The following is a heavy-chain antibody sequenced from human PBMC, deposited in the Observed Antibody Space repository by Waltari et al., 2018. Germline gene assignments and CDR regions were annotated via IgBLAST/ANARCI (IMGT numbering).Heavy chain of an antibody. CDR1: GYTFTGYY. Sequence: QVQLVQSGAEGKKPGASVKVSCKASGYTFTGYYMHWVRQAPGQGLEWMGRSNPTSGGTNYAKKFQGRVTMTRDTSISTAYMELGRLRSDDTAVYYCARGPPSPAAGTLDYWGQGTLVTVSS. D-gene: IGHD6-13*01. CDR3: ARGPPSPAAGTLDY. CDR2: SNPTSGGT. J-gene: IGHJ4*02. V-gene: IGHV1-2*06.